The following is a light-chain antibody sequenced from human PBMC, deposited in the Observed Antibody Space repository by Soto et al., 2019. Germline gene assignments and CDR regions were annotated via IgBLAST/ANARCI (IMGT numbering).Light chain of an antibody. CDR3: CSSAPESTYV. CDR1: SNDVGAYDS. Sequence: QSVLAQPASVSGSPGQSITISCTGTSNDVGAYDSVSWYQQHPHKAPQVIIYRGTQRPSGASNRFSASTSGNAASLTISGLQADDEAYYFCCSSAPESTYVCGTGTKVTVL. CDR2: RGT. J-gene: IGLJ1*01. V-gene: IGLV2-23*01.